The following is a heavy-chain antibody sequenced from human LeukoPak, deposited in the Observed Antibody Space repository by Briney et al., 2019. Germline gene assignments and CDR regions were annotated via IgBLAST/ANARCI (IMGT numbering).Heavy chain of an antibody. CDR1: GGSISSYY. J-gene: IGHJ4*02. V-gene: IGHV4-4*07. CDR3: ARVSGYDWESFYDY. D-gene: IGHD5-12*01. CDR2: IYTSGST. Sequence: SETLSLTCTVSGGSISSYYWSWIRQPAGKGLEWIGRIYTSGSTNYNPSLKSRVTISVDTSKNQFSLKLNSVTAADTAVYYCARVSGYDWESFYDYWGQGTLVTVSS.